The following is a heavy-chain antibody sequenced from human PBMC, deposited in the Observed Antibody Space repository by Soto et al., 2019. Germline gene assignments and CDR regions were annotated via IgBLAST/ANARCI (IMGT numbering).Heavy chain of an antibody. CDR2: IKQDGSEK. V-gene: IGHV3-7*01. CDR3: ARLYDFWSGSQEFYMDV. Sequence: GGSLRLSCAASGFTFSSYWMSWVRQAPGKGLEWVANIKQDGSEKYYVDSVKGRFTISRDNAKNSLYLQMNSLRAEDTAVYYCARLYDFWSGSQEFYMDVWGKGTTVTVSS. CDR1: GFTFSSYW. D-gene: IGHD3-3*01. J-gene: IGHJ6*03.